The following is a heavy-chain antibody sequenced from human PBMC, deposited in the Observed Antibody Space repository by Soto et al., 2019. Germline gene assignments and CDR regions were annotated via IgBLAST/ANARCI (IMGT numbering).Heavy chain of an antibody. D-gene: IGHD5-12*01. CDR3: ARAEYSGYDSGETVGAFDI. CDR1: GFTFSSYA. Sequence: GGSLRLSCAASGFTFSSYAMHWVRQAPGKGLEYVSAISSNGGSTYYANSVKGRFTISRDNSKNTLYLQMGSLRAEDMAVYYCARAEYSGYDSGETVGAFDIWGQGTMVTVSS. J-gene: IGHJ3*02. CDR2: ISSNGGST. V-gene: IGHV3-64*01.